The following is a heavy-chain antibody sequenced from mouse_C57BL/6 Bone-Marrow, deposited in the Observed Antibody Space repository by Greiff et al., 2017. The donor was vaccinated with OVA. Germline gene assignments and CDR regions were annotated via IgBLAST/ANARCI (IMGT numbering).Heavy chain of an antibody. V-gene: IGHV2-2*01. J-gene: IGHJ1*03. CDR1: GFSLTSYG. Sequence: QVQLQQSGPGLVQPSQCLSITCTASGFSLTSYGVHWVRQSPGQGLEWLGVIWSGGSTYYNAAFISRLSISKDNSKSQVFFKMNSLQADDAAIYYCARSYYGSSLWYFDVWGTGTTVTVSS. D-gene: IGHD1-1*01. CDR2: IWSGGST. CDR3: ARSYYGSSLWYFDV.